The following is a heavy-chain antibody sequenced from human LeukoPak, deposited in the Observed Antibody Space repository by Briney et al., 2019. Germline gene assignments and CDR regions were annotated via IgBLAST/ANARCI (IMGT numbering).Heavy chain of an antibody. Sequence: GGSLRLSCAASGFTFSSYWMSWVRQAAGKGLEWVANIKKDGSEKYYVDSVKGRFTISRDNAKTSLYLQMNSLRAEDTAVYYCARHGYSYGYWDYWGQGTLVTVSS. CDR1: GFTFSSYW. CDR3: ARHGYSYGYWDY. V-gene: IGHV3-7*01. CDR2: IKKDGSEK. D-gene: IGHD5-18*01. J-gene: IGHJ4*02.